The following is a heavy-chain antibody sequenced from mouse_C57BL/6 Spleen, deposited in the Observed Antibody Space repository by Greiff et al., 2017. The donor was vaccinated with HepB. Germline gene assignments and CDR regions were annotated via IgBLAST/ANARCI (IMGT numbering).Heavy chain of an antibody. CDR1: GYTFTSYW. Sequence: QVQLQQPGAELVKPGASVKLSCKASGYTFTSYWMMWVKQMPGQGLEWIGEIDPSGSYTNYNQKFKGKATFTVNPSSNTAYMQLSSLTSEDSADYYYARGGYWGQGTTLTVSS. V-gene: IGHV1-50*01. CDR2: IDPSGSYT. CDR3: ARGGY. J-gene: IGHJ2*01.